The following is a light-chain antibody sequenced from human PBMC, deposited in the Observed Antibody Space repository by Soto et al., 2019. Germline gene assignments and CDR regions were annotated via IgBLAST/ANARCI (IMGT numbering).Light chain of an antibody. CDR2: AAS. CDR1: QSIGTY. Sequence: CRASQSIGTYLNWYQQRPGKAPSLLIYAASNLQSEVPSRFSGSGSGTDFTLTISSQQPDDFATYYCHQYQSYSFGQGTKVDIK. J-gene: IGKJ1*01. CDR3: HQYQSYS. V-gene: IGKV1-39*02.